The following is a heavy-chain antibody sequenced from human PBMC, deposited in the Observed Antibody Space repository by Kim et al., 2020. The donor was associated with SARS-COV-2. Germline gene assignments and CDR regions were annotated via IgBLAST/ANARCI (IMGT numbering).Heavy chain of an antibody. CDR2: INHSGST. CDR3: ARARLLWFGGCLDV. D-gene: IGHD3-10*01. Sequence: SETLSLTCAVYGGSFSGYYWSWIRQPPGKGLEWIGEINHSGSTNYNPSLKSRVTISVDTSKNQFSLKLSSVTAADTAVYYCARARLLWFGGCLDVWGQGTTVTVSS. CDR1: GGSFSGYY. V-gene: IGHV4-34*01. J-gene: IGHJ6*02.